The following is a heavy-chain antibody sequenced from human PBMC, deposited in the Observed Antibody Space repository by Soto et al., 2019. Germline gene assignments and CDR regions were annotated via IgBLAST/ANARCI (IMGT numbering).Heavy chain of an antibody. D-gene: IGHD6-6*01. Sequence: PGGSLRLSCAASGFTVSSTYLTWVRQAPGKGLEWVAILYTGTDTVYADSVKGRFTISRDLSGNTLFLQMNSLRLEDTAVYFCAKEMYPRTVLDSSSPWGDYWGQGTLVTVSS. CDR2: LYTGTDT. CDR1: GFTVSSTY. CDR3: AKEMYPRTVLDSSSPWGDY. V-gene: IGHV3-53*05. J-gene: IGHJ4*02.